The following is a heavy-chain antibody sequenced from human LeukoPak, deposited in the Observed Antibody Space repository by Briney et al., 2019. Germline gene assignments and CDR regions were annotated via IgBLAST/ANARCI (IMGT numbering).Heavy chain of an antibody. D-gene: IGHD2-2*01. J-gene: IGHJ5*02. V-gene: IGHV4-30-4*08. CDR2: IYYSGST. CDR1: GGSISSGDYY. CDR3: ARGGETIVVVPAAIENNWFDP. Sequence: PSETLSLTCTVSGGSISSGDYYWSWIRQPPGKGLEWIGYIYYSGSTYYNPSLKSRVTISVDTSKNQFSLKLSSVTAADTAVYYCARGGETIVVVPAAIENNWFDPWGQGTLVTVS.